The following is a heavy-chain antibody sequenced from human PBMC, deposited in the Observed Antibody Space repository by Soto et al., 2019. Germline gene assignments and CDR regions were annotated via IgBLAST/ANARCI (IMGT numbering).Heavy chain of an antibody. D-gene: IGHD5-12*01. CDR3: ARDSPIGSTYSGYDAIDS. V-gene: IGHV1-69*08. CDR1: GGTFSTST. CDR2: TIPILDVP. Sequence: QVQLVQSGAEVKKPGSSVKVSCKASGGTFSTSTFTWVRQAPGQGLEWMGRTIPILDVPDYAQDFQGRVTITADKSTSTAYMELTSLTSKDTAVYYCARDSPIGSTYSGYDAIDSWGQGTLVTVSS. J-gene: IGHJ4*02.